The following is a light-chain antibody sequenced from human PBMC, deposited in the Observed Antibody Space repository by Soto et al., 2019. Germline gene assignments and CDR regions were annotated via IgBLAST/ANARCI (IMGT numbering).Light chain of an antibody. CDR3: QNYNTDALT. CDR1: QGIANH. CDR2: AAS. J-gene: IGKJ4*01. V-gene: IGKV1-27*01. Sequence: DIQLIQSPSFLSASVGDRVTITGRASQGIANHLAWYQQPQGKLPNLLISAASTLQSGVPSRFSAMRSRTESTLPLGGLQTEDVGTYSCQNYNTDALTFGGGTQVDIK.